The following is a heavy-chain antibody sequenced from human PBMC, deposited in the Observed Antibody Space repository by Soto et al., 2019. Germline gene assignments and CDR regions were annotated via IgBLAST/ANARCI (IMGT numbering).Heavy chain of an antibody. CDR1: GFSLSTSGMC. D-gene: IGHD5-18*01. V-gene: IGHV2-70*01. J-gene: IGHJ6*02. Sequence: SGPTLVHPTQTLTLTCTFSGFSLSTSGMCVSWIRHPPEKALEWLALIDWDDDKYYSTSLKTRLTISKDTYKNQLVLTMTNMDPVDTATYYCARSPTAMVTPDYYYGMDXWGQVTTVTVS. CDR2: IDWDDDK. CDR3: ARSPTAMVTPDYYYGMDX.